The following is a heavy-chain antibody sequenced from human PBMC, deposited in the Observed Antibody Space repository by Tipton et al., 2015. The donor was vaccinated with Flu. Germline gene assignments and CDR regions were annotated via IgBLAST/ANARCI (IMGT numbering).Heavy chain of an antibody. V-gene: IGHV1-18*01. J-gene: IGHJ6*02. CDR1: GYTFTSYG. D-gene: IGHD6-19*01. Sequence: QMQLVQSGAEVKKPGASVKVSCKASGYTFTSYGVTWVRQAPGQGLEWMGWISGYNGNTNYARKLQGRVTMTTDTSSSTAYMELTSLRSDDTAVYYCAREGIAVAGPLYYYYGMDVWGQGTTVTVSS. CDR2: ISGYNGNT. CDR3: AREGIAVAGPLYYYYGMDV.